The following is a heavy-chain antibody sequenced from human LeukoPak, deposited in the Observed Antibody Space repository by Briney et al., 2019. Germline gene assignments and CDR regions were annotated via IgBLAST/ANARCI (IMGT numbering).Heavy chain of an antibody. CDR2: ITAGGSNT. V-gene: IGHV3-23*01. J-gene: IGHJ4*02. CDR3: ATRGTSATKYFAD. CDR1: GFMFHDYA. D-gene: IGHD1-1*01. Sequence: PGGSLGLSCAAPGFMFHDYAIHWVRQAPGKGLEWVATITAGGSNTYYADSVKGRFTISRDNSKNTLHLQMNSLRAEDTAVYYCATRGTSATKYFADWGRGTLVSVSS.